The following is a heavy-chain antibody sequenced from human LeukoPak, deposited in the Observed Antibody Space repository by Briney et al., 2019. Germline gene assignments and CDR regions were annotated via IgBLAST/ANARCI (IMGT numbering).Heavy chain of an antibody. CDR1: GGSISSYY. CDR2: IYYSGST. Sequence: SETLSLTCTVSGGSISSYYWSGIRQPPGKGLEWIGYIYYSGSTNYNPSLKSRVTISVDTSKNQFSLKLSSVTAADTAVYYCARRKRGFDYWGQGILVTVSS. CDR3: ARRKRGFDY. V-gene: IGHV4-59*01. J-gene: IGHJ4*02. D-gene: IGHD1-14*01.